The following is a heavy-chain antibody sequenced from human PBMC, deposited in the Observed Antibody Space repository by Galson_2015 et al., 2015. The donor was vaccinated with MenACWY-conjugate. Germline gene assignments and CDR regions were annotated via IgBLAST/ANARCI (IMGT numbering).Heavy chain of an antibody. Sequence: SLRLSCADSDVSFTNSWMHWVRQAPGKGLVWVSRINSDGSSTTYADSVKGRFTISRDNAKNTLYLQMNSPRGEDTAVYYCARAYRAPGGTHFGYWGQGTLVTVSS. D-gene: IGHD6-13*01. CDR3: ARAYRAPGGTHFGY. V-gene: IGHV3-74*03. CDR2: INSDGSST. J-gene: IGHJ4*02. CDR1: DVSFTNSW.